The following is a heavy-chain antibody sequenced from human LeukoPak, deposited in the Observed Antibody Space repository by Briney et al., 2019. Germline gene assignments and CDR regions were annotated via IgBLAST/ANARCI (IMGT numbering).Heavy chain of an antibody. V-gene: IGHV3-23*01. J-gene: IGHJ5*02. Sequence: GGSLGLSCTASGFTFSSYAMSWVRQAPGRGLEWVSAISGSGGSTYYADSVKGRFTISRDNSKNTLYLQMNSLRVEDTAVYYCAKMGASTKDGWFDPWGQGTLVIVSS. D-gene: IGHD1-26*01. CDR2: ISGSGGST. CDR1: GFTFSSYA. CDR3: AKMGASTKDGWFDP.